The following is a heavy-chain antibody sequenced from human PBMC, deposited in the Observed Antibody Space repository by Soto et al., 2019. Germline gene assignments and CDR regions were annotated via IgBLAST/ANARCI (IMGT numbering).Heavy chain of an antibody. CDR2: IIPIFGTA. V-gene: IGHV1-69*12. CDR1: GGTFSSYA. CDR3: AREGRAGYNEDFYY. Sequence: QVQLVQSGAEVKKPGSSVKVSCKASGGTFSSYAISWVRQAPGQGLEWMGGIIPIFGTANYAQKFQGRVTIHADDSTSTAYMELSSLRYEDTAVYDCAREGRAGYNEDFYYWCQGTLVTVSS. D-gene: IGHD5-12*01. J-gene: IGHJ4*02.